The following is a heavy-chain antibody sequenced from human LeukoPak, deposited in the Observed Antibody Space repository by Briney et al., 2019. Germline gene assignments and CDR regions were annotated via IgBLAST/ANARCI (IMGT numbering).Heavy chain of an antibody. CDR3: ARDRSGYDRIPSY. CDR2: IDAGNGNT. J-gene: IGHJ4*02. CDR1: GYTFTSYA. V-gene: IGHV1-3*01. Sequence: ASVKVSCKASGYTFTSYAMHWVRQAPGQRLEWMGWIDAGNGNTKYPQKFQGRVTITRDTSASTAYMELSSLRSEDTAVYYCARDRSGYDRIPSYWGQGTLVTVSS. D-gene: IGHD5-12*01.